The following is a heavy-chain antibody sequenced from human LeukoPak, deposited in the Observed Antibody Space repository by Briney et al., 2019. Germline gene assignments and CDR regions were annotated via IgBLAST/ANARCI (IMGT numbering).Heavy chain of an antibody. CDR1: GGSISSYY. J-gene: IGHJ2*01. CDR3: ARVYSSGWYADWYFDL. Sequence: PSETLSLTCTVPGGSISSYYWSWIRQPPGKGLEWIGYIYYSGSTNYNPSLKSRVTISVDTSKNQFSLKLSSVTAADTAVYYCARVYSSGWYADWYFDLWGRGTLVTVSS. CDR2: IYYSGST. D-gene: IGHD6-19*01. V-gene: IGHV4-59*01.